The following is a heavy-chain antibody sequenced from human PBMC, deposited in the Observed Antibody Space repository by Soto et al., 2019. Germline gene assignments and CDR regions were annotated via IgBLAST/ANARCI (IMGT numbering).Heavy chain of an antibody. J-gene: IGHJ4*02. CDR2: IWYDGSNK. CDR1: GFTFSSYG. Sequence: QVQLVESGGGVVQPGRSLRLSCAASGFTFSSYGMHWVRQAPGKGLERVAVIWYDGSNKYYADSVKGRFTISRDNSKNTLYLQMNSLRAEDTAVYYCARDPDWGSIDYWGQGTLVTVSS. D-gene: IGHD2-21*01. CDR3: ARDPDWGSIDY. V-gene: IGHV3-33*01.